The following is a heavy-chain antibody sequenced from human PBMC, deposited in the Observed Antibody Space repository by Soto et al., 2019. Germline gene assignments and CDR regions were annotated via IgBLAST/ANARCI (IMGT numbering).Heavy chain of an antibody. Sequence: GGSLRLSCAASGFTFSSYWMHWVRQAPGKGLVWVSRINSDGSSTSYVDSVKGRFTISRDNAKNTLYLQMNSLRAEDTAVYYCARGATANYYDFWSGPSGYYYYMDAWGKGTTVTVSS. CDR3: ARGATANYYDFWSGPSGYYYYMDA. CDR2: INSDGSST. J-gene: IGHJ6*03. CDR1: GFTFSSYW. V-gene: IGHV3-74*01. D-gene: IGHD3-3*01.